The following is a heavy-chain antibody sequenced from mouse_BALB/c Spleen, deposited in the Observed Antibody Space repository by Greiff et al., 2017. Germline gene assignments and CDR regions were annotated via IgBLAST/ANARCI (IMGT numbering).Heavy chain of an antibody. CDR1: GFSLTSYG. CDR2: IWAGGST. D-gene: IGHD4-1*01. Sequence: VKLVESGPGLVAPSQSLSITCTVSGFSLTSYGVHWVRQPPGKGLEWLGVIWAGGSTNYNSALMSRLSISKDNSKSQVFFKMNSLQANDTAIYYCARILTGTFAYWGQGTLVTVSA. J-gene: IGHJ3*01. CDR3: ARILTGTFAY. V-gene: IGHV2-9*02.